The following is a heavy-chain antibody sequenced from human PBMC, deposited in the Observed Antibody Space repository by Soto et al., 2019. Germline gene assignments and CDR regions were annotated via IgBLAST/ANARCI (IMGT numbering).Heavy chain of an antibody. J-gene: IGHJ6*02. V-gene: IGHV3-21*01. CDR3: ARAPGRDYYYGMDV. Sequence: GGSLRLSCAASGFTFSSYSMNWVRQAPGKGLEWVSSISSSSSYIYYADSVKGRFTISRDNAKNSLYLQMNSLRAEDTAVYYCARAPGRDYYYGMDVWGQGTTVTVSS. CDR2: ISSSSSYI. CDR1: GFTFSSYS.